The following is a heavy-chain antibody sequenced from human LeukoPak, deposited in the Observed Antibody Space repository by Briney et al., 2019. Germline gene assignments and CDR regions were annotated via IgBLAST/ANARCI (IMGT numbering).Heavy chain of an antibody. Sequence: SETLSLTCTVSGVSISSYYRSWIRQPPGKGLEWIGYIYYSGSSNYNPSLESRVTISVDTSKNQFSLKLSSVTAADTAVYYCARVAPSFTWFGELSGYFQHWGQGTLVTVSS. CDR2: IYYSGSS. J-gene: IGHJ1*01. CDR3: ARVAPSFTWFGELSGYFQH. V-gene: IGHV4-59*01. CDR1: GVSISSYY. D-gene: IGHD3-10*01.